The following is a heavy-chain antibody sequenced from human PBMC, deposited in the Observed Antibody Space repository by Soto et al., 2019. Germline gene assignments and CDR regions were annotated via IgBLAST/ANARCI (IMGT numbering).Heavy chain of an antibody. CDR3: AKGVDVLWWNYYYYGMDV. D-gene: IGHD3-10*01. CDR2: ISAYNGNT. V-gene: IGHV1-18*01. J-gene: IGHJ6*02. CDR1: GYTFTSYG. Sequence: QVQLVQSGAEVKKPGASVKVSCKASGYTFTSYGISWVRQAPGQGLEWMVWISAYNGNTNYAQKLQGRVTMTTDTSTSTAYMELRSLRSDDTAVYYCAKGVDVLWWNYYYYGMDVWGQGTTVTVSS.